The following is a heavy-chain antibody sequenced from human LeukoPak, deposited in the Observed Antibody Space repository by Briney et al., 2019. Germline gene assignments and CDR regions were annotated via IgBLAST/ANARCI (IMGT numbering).Heavy chain of an antibody. J-gene: IGHJ4*02. Sequence: GGSLRLSCAASGFTFSSYGMHWVRQAPGKGLEWVAFIRYDGSNKYYADSVKGRFTISRDNSKNTLFLQMNSLRAEDTAVYYCARGHYDILTDYYTGSWDLDYWGQGTLVTVSS. CDR1: GFTFSSYG. V-gene: IGHV3-30*02. CDR3: ARGHYDILTDYYTGSWDLDY. D-gene: IGHD3-9*01. CDR2: IRYDGSNK.